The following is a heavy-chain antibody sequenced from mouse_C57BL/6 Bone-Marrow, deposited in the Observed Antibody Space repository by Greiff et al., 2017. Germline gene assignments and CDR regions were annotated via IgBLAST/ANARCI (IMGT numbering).Heavy chain of an antibody. Sequence: QVQLQQPGAELVMPGASVKLSCKASGYTFTGYWMHWVKQRPGHGLEWIARIDPSDSYTYYNQKFKGKSTLTVDKSSSTAYMQLSSLTSEDSAVYYCARGDYYGAMDYWGQGTSVTVSS. V-gene: IGHV1-69*01. J-gene: IGHJ4*01. CDR1: GYTFTGYW. D-gene: IGHD1-1*01. CDR2: IDPSDSYT. CDR3: ARGDYYGAMDY.